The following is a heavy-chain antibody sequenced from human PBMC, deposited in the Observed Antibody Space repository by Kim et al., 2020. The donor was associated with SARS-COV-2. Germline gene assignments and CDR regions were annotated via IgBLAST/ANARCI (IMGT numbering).Heavy chain of an antibody. V-gene: IGHV4-59*01. Sequence: TNYNPSLQSRVTISVDTSKRQCSLKLSTVTAVGTAVYYCAIDRVRGGIDYWGQGTLVTVSS. CDR3: AIDRVRGGIDY. J-gene: IGHJ4*02. CDR2: T. D-gene: IGHD2-15*01.